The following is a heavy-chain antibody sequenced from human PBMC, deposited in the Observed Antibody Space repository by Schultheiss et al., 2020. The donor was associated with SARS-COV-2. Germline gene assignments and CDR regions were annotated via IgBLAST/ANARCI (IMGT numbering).Heavy chain of an antibody. CDR1: GFTFSSYA. D-gene: IGHD4-17*01. CDR2: ISGSGGST. CDR3: AKDSRQDYGDPFYYGMDV. J-gene: IGHJ6*02. V-gene: IGHV3-23*01. Sequence: GGSLRLSCAASGFTFSSYAMSWVRQAPGKGLEWVSAISGSGGSTYYADSVKGRFTISRDNSKNTLYLQMNSLRAEDTAVYYCAKDSRQDYGDPFYYGMDVWGRGTTVTVAS.